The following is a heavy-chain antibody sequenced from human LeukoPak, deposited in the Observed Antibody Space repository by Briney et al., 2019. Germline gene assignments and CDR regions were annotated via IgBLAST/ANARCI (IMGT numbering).Heavy chain of an antibody. CDR3: VRVGDYYDSGGYQGFDY. D-gene: IGHD3-22*01. Sequence: GGSLRLSCAASGFTFSSYTMNWVRQAPGKGLEWVSSISSSSYYIYYADSVKGRFTISRDNAKNSVYLQMNSLRDEDTAVYYCVRVGDYYDSGGYQGFDYWGQGTLVAVSS. CDR2: ISSSSYYI. V-gene: IGHV3-21*01. CDR1: GFTFSSYT. J-gene: IGHJ4*02.